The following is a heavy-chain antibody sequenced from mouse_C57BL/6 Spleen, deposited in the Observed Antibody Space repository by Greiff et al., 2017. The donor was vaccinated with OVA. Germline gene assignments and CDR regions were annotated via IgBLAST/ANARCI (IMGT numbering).Heavy chain of an antibody. J-gene: IGHJ2*01. CDR3: AIITTVVVPFDY. D-gene: IGHD1-1*01. V-gene: IGHV1-69*01. CDR2: IDPSDSYT. Sequence: VQLQQPGTELVMPGASVKLSCKASGYTFTSYWMHWVKQRPGQGLEWIGEIDPSDSYTNYNQKFTGKSTLTVDKSSSTAYMHLSSLTSEDSAVFYCAIITTVVVPFDYWGQGTTLTVSS. CDR1: GYTFTSYW.